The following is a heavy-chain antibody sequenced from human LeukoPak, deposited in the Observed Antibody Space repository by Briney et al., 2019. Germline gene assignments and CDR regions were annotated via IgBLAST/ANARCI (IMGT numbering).Heavy chain of an antibody. J-gene: IGHJ4*02. Sequence: SVKVPCKASGGTFSSYAISWVRQAPGQGLEWMGRIIPILGIANYAQKFRGRVTITADKSTSTAYMELSSLRSEDTAVYYCASCGDYYDSSGYYYTYWGQGTLVTVSS. D-gene: IGHD3-22*01. CDR1: GGTFSSYA. V-gene: IGHV1-69*04. CDR2: IIPILGIA. CDR3: ASCGDYYDSSGYYYTY.